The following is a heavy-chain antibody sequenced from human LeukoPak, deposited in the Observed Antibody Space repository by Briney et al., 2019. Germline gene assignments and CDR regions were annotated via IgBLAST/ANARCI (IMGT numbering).Heavy chain of an antibody. Sequence: SETLSLTCAVSGYSISSGYYWGCIRPPPGKGLEWIGSIYHSGSTYYNPSLTSRVTISVDTSKHHFSLHLSSVTAADTAVYYCARHGGVTQGADWFDPWGQGTLVTVSS. CDR3: ARHGGVTQGADWFDP. V-gene: IGHV4-38-2*01. J-gene: IGHJ5*02. CDR1: GYSISSGYY. D-gene: IGHD4-23*01. CDR2: IYHSGST.